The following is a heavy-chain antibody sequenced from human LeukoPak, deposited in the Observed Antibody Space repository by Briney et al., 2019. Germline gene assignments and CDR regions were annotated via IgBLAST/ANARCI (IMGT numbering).Heavy chain of an antibody. V-gene: IGHV3-53*01. Sequence: GGSLRLSCAASGFTFSSNYMSWVRQAPGKGLEWVSVIYGGGSTYYADSVKGRFTISRDNSKNTLYLQMNSLRAEDTAVYYCARGNYDFWSGYLKSYYFDYWGQGTLVTVSS. CDR2: IYGGGST. D-gene: IGHD3-3*01. CDR1: GFTFSSNY. J-gene: IGHJ4*02. CDR3: ARGNYDFWSGYLKSYYFDY.